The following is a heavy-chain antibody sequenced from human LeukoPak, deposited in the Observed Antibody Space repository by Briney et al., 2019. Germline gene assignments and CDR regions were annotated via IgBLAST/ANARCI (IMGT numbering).Heavy chain of an antibody. D-gene: IGHD2-2*02. V-gene: IGHV3-30*03. CDR2: ISYDGSNK. J-gene: IGHJ5*02. CDR3: ARELVPAAIPNWFDP. Sequence: GGSLRLSCAASGFTFSSYSMNWVRQAPGKGLEWVAVISYDGSNKYYADSVKGRFTISRDNSKNTLYLQMNSLRAEDTAVYYCARELVPAAIPNWFDPWGQGTLVTVSS. CDR1: GFTFSSYS.